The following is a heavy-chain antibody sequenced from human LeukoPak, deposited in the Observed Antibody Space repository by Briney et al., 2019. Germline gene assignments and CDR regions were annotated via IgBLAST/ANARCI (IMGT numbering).Heavy chain of an antibody. J-gene: IGHJ6*02. CDR1: GGTFSSNA. CDR2: IIPIFAIA. V-gene: IGHV1-69*04. CDR3: ARDMADGGYNYGMDV. Sequence: SVKVSCKASGGTFSSNAISWVRQAPGQGLEWMGRIIPIFAIANYAQKFQGRVTITADKSTSTAYMELSSLRSEDTAVYYCARDMADGGYNYGMDVWGQGTTVTVTS. D-gene: IGHD3-10*01.